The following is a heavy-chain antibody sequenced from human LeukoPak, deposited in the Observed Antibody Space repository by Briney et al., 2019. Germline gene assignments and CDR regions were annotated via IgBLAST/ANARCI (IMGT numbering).Heavy chain of an antibody. J-gene: IGHJ4*02. CDR3: ATDNQNSLGY. V-gene: IGHV1-69*06. D-gene: IGHD2/OR15-2a*01. CDR1: GGTFTHYV. Sequence: ASVKVSCKASGGTFTHYVISWLRQAPGQGLEWMGGIAPISGTPVYAQKFQDRVNISADTSTNTAYVEMSSLTSEDTAVYYCATDNQNSLGYWGQGTLVTVSS. CDR2: IAPISGTP.